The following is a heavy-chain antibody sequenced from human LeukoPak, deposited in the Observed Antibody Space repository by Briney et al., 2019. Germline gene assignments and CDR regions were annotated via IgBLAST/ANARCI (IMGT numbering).Heavy chain of an antibody. CDR1: GFTFSSYG. J-gene: IGHJ4*02. V-gene: IGHV3-30*18. Sequence: GGSLRLSCAASGFTFSSYGMHWVRQAPGKGLEWVAVISYDGSNKYYADSVKGRFTISRDNSKNTLYLQMNSLRAEDTAVYYCAKDYLAYCGGDCPLGYWGQGTLVTVSS. D-gene: IGHD2-21*02. CDR2: ISYDGSNK. CDR3: AKDYLAYCGGDCPLGY.